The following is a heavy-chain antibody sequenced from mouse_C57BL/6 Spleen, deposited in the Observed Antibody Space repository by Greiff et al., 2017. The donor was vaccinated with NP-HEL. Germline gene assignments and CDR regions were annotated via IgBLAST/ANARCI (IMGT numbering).Heavy chain of an antibody. V-gene: IGHV1-55*01. CDR3: ARGGDYDDWYFDV. CDR2: IYPGSGST. D-gene: IGHD2-4*01. CDR1: GYTFTSYW. J-gene: IGHJ1*03. Sequence: VQLQQPGAELLKPGASVKMSCKASGYTFTSYWITWVKQRPGQGLEWIGDIYPGSGSTNYNEKFKSKATLTVDTSSSTAYMQLSSLTSEDSAVYYCARGGDYDDWYFDVWGTGTTVTVSS.